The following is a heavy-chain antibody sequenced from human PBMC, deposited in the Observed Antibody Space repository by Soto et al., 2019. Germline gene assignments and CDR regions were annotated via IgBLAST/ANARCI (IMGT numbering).Heavy chain of an antibody. CDR1: GFTFSSYA. CDR3: AKEVSQSGNLDY. V-gene: IGHV3-23*01. Sequence: PGGSLRLSCAASGFTFSSYAMSWVRQAPGGGLEWVSAIGGSGSSTYYADSVKGRFTISRDNSKSTLYLQMNSLRAEDTAVYYCAKEVSQSGNLDYWGQGTLVTLSS. CDR2: IGGSGSST. D-gene: IGHD2-8*01. J-gene: IGHJ4*02.